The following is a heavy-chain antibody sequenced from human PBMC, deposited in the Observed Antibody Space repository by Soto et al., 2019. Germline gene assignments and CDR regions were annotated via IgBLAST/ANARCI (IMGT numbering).Heavy chain of an antibody. CDR2: ISGSGSAI. CDR1: GFTFSSYE. V-gene: IGHV3-48*03. J-gene: IGHJ4*02. D-gene: IGHD5-12*01. Sequence: PGGSLRLSCAASGFTFSSYEMNRVRQAPGKGLEWFSYISGSGSAIYYADSVKGRFTISRDNAKNSLYLQMNSLRAEDTAVYYCARVRYSAYGGYYFDYWGQGTLVTVSS. CDR3: ARVRYSAYGGYYFDY.